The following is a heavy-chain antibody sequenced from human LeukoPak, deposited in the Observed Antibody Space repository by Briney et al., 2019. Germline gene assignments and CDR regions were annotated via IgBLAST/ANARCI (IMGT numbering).Heavy chain of an antibody. V-gene: IGHV3-23*01. CDR2: ISGSGGST. J-gene: IGHJ6*04. D-gene: IGHD6-25*01. CDR1: GFTFSSYA. CDR3: AKAISGWYYYGMNV. Sequence: RGSLRLSCEASGFTFSSYAMTWVRQAPGKGLEWDSGISGSGGSTYQADSVKGRFTISRDNSKNTLYLQMSSLRAEDTAVYYCAKAISGWYYYGMNVWGKGTTVTVSS.